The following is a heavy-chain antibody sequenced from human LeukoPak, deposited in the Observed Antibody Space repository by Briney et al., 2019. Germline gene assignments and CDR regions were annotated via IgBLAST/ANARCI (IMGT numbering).Heavy chain of an antibody. V-gene: IGHV3-20*04. Sequence: GGSLRLSCAVSGFTVSSNYMSWVRQAPGTGLEWVSGINWNGGSTGYADSVKGRFTISRDNAKNSLYLQMNSLRAEDTALYYCARVKGRPAAINYYMDVWGKGTTVTVSS. CDR3: ARVKGRPAAINYYMDV. J-gene: IGHJ6*03. CDR2: INWNGGST. CDR1: GFTVSSNY. D-gene: IGHD2-2*02.